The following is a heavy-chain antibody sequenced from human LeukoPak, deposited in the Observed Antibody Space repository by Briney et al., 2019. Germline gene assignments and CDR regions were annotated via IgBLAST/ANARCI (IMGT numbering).Heavy chain of an antibody. CDR1: GYTFTGYY. V-gene: IGHV1-2*02. Sequence: ASVKVSCKASGYTFTGYYMHWVRQAPGQGLEWMGWIDPNSGGTNYAQKFQDRVTMTRDTSISTAYMELSRLTSDDTAVYYCARVGFFGAHVGYWGQGTLVTVPS. D-gene: IGHD3-10*01. J-gene: IGHJ4*02. CDR3: ARVGFFGAHVGY. CDR2: IDPNSGGT.